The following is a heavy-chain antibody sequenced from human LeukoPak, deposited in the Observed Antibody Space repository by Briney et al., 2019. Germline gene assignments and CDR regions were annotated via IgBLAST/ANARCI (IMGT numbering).Heavy chain of an antibody. D-gene: IGHD6-13*01. CDR3: ARDRPYSSSWYAFDY. CDR1: GGTFSSYA. CDR2: IIPIFGTA. Sequence: SVKVSCKASGGTFSSYAISWVRQAPGQGLEWMGGIIPIFGTANYAQKFQGRVTITTDESTSTAYMELSSLRSEDTAVYYCARDRPYSSSWYAFDYWGQGTPVTVSS. J-gene: IGHJ4*02. V-gene: IGHV1-69*05.